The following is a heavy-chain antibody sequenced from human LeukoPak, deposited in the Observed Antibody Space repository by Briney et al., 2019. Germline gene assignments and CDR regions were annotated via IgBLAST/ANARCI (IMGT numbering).Heavy chain of an antibody. J-gene: IGHJ4*02. CDR3: ARGDRSSGFLDY. CDR2: INHSGST. Sequence: SETLSLTCTLSGDSISTYYWSWIRQSPGKGLEWIGEINHSGSTNYNPSLKSRVRISVETSKNQFSLKLSSVTAADTAVYYCARGDRSSGFLDYWGQGTLVTVSS. CDR1: GDSISTYY. D-gene: IGHD6-19*01. V-gene: IGHV4-34*01.